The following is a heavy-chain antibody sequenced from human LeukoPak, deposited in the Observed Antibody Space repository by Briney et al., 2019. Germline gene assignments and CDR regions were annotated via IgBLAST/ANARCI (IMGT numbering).Heavy chain of an antibody. Sequence: LSLTCAVYGGSFSGYYWSWIRQAPGKGLEWVSYISRSGSTIYYADSVKGRFTISRDNAKNSLYLQTNSLRAEDTAVYYCARQGGYSYGLDYWGQGTLVTVSS. CDR3: ARQGGYSYGLDY. V-gene: IGHV3-11*04. CDR2: ISRSGSTI. J-gene: IGHJ4*02. CDR1: GGSFSGYY. D-gene: IGHD5-18*01.